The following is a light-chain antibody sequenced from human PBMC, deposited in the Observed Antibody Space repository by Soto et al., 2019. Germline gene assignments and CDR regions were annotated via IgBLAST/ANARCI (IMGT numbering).Light chain of an antibody. Sequence: EIVMTQSPASLSVSPGERATLSCRASQNVSSNLAWYQQKPGQAPRFLIYGASTRATGIPARFSGSGSGTEFTLTITSLQSEDFAVYYCQEYNNWHPITFGGGTKVDIK. J-gene: IGKJ4*01. CDR1: QNVSSN. CDR3: QEYNNWHPIT. CDR2: GAS. V-gene: IGKV3-15*01.